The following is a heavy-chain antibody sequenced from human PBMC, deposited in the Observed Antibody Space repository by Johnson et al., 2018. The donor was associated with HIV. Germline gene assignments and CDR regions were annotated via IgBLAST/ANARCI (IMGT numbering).Heavy chain of an antibody. CDR2: INWNGGNI. Sequence: DVQVVESGGGVLRPGGSLRLSCAGSGFAFEDYAMSWVRQVPEKGLEWVAGINWNGGNIGYADSVKGRFTISRDNAKNSLYLQMNSLRAEDTALYYCARKLSYYDITGYYGDAFDIWGQGTMVTVSS. D-gene: IGHD3-22*01. V-gene: IGHV3-20*04. CDR3: ARKLSYYDITGYYGDAFDI. J-gene: IGHJ3*02. CDR1: GFAFEDYA.